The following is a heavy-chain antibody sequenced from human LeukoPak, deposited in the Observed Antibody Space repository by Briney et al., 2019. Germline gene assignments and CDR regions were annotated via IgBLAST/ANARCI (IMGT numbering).Heavy chain of an antibody. D-gene: IGHD3-16*02. CDR1: GYTHTTSG. V-gene: IGHV1-18*01. CDR2: ITAYNDKT. Sequence: GASVKVSCKTSGYTHTTSGLSWLRQAPGQGPEWMGWITAYNDKTLYSEKFQDRIIMTTDTPRSTAYMELRNLRSDDTAVYYCAKWGRLGQLSVFDHWGQGTLVTVSS. CDR3: AKWGRLGQLSVFDH. J-gene: IGHJ4*02.